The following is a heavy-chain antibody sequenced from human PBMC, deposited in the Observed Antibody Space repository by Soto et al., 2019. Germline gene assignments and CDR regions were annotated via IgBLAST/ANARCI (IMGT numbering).Heavy chain of an antibody. V-gene: IGHV3-11*06. D-gene: IGHD6-13*01. J-gene: IGHJ4*02. CDR3: ARVYVAAAGTYPYFDY. CDR2: ISSSSSYT. Sequence: GGSLRLSCAASGFTFSDYYMSWIRQAPGKGLEWVSYISSSSSYTNYADSVKGRFTISRDNAKNSLYLQMNSLRAEDTAVYYCARVYVAAAGTYPYFDYWGQGTLVTVSS. CDR1: GFTFSDYY.